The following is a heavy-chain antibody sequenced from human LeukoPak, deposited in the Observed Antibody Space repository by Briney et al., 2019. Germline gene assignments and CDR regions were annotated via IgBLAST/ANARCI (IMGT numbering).Heavy chain of an antibody. J-gene: IGHJ5*02. CDR2: IWYDGSNI. V-gene: IGHV3-33*01. D-gene: IGHD1-1*01. Sequence: GGSLRLSCAASGFTFSSYGMHWVRQAPGKGLEWVAVIWYDGSNIYYADSVKGRFTISRDNSKNTLYLQMNSLRAEDTAVYYCARTLIARTTGTHASWFDPWGQGTLVTVSS. CDR3: ARTLIARTTGTHASWFDP. CDR1: GFTFSSYG.